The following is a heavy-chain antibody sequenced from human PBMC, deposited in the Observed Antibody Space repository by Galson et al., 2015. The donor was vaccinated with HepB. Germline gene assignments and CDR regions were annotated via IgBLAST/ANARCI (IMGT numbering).Heavy chain of an antibody. CDR1: GYRFTSYW. CDR2: IDPGDSDT. J-gene: IGHJ3*02. CDR3: ARYCSSTRCSVGNDAFDI. D-gene: IGHD2-2*01. V-gene: IGHV5-51*01. Sequence: QSGAEVKKPGESLKISCKGSGYRFTSYWIGWVRQMPGKGLEWMGLIDPGDSDTRYSPSFQGPVAISADKSISTAFLQWSSLKASDTAMYYCARYCSSTRCSVGNDAFDIWGQGTVVTVSS.